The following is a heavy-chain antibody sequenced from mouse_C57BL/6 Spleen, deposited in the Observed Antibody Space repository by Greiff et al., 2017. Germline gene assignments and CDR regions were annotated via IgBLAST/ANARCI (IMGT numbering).Heavy chain of an antibody. J-gene: IGHJ2*01. CDR1: GFTFSDYG. V-gene: IGHV5-17*01. CDR3: ARTGNWADY. CDR2: ISSGSSTI. D-gene: IGHD4-1*01. Sequence: EVQVVESGGGLVKPGGSLKLSCAASGFTFSDYGMHWVRQAPEKGLEWVAYISSGSSTIYYADTVKGRFTISRDKARNTLFLQMTSLRSEDTAMYYCARTGNWADYWGQGTPLTVSS.